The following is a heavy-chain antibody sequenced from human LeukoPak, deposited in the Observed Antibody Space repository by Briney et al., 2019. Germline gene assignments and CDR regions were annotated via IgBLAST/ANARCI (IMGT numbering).Heavy chain of an antibody. CDR2: INHSGST. D-gene: IGHD2-2*01. CDR1: GGSFSGYY. Sequence: PSETLSLTCAVYGGSFSGYYWSWIRQPPGKGLEWIGEINHSGSTNYNPSLKSRVTISVDKSKNQFSLKLSSVTAADTAVYYCAREKGYCSSTSCYFRYYYGMDVWGQGTTVTVSS. CDR3: AREKGYCSSTSCYFRYYYGMDV. J-gene: IGHJ6*02. V-gene: IGHV4-34*01.